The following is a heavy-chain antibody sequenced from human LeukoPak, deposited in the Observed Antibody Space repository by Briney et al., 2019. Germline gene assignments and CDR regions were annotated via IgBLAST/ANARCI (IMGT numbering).Heavy chain of an antibody. D-gene: IGHD5-24*01. CDR2: ISYDGSDK. J-gene: IGHJ4*02. CDR1: GFTFKSYG. V-gene: IGHV3-30*03. Sequence: GGSLRLSCAASGFTFKSYGMHWVRQAPGKGLEWVAAISYDGSDKYYVDSVKGRFTISRDNSKNTLYLQMDSLKSENTAVYYCATGYSVEMATMPDWGQGTLVTVPS. CDR3: ATGYSVEMATMPD.